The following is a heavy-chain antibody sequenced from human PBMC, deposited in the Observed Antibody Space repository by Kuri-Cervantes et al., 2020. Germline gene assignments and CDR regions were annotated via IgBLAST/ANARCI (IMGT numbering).Heavy chain of an antibody. CDR3: AREVVLGSYSMDV. CDR1: GFTFSSYW. CDR2: MSGSGGSI. D-gene: IGHD3-16*01. J-gene: IGHJ6*03. Sequence: ETLSLTCAASGFTFSSYWMSWVRQAPGKGLEWVSGMSGSGGSIQYADSVKGRFTISRDNSKNTLYLQMNSLRAEDTAVYYCAREVVLGSYSMDVWGKGTTVTVSS. V-gene: IGHV3-23*01.